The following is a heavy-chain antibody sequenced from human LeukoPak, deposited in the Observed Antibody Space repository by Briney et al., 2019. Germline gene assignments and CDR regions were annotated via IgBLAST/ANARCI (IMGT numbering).Heavy chain of an antibody. D-gene: IGHD2-2*01. V-gene: IGHV1-2*02. CDR2: INPNNGDT. CDR1: GYIFTAQY. J-gene: IGHJ4*02. Sequence: ASVKVSCKASGYIFTAQYMHWLRQAPGQGLEWMGWINPNNGDTEYAQSFLGRVIMTRDTSTTTAYMELSSLRSDDTAVYFCASYPTSMSMPPFDYRGQGTLVTVSS. CDR3: ASYPTSMSMPPFDY.